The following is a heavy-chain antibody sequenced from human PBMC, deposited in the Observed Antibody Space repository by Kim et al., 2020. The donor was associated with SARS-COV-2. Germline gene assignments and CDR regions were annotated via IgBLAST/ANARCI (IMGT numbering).Heavy chain of an antibody. J-gene: IGHJ4*02. V-gene: IGHV3-21*01. Sequence: GIGLEWVSSIRSGSTYIYYADSVAGRFHHSRDNAPNALSLQMNSRSAEDTAVYFCASPTYNETYYHYFWGQGTLVTVSS. CDR2: IRSGSTYI. D-gene: IGHD1-26*01. CDR3: ASPTYNETYYHYF.